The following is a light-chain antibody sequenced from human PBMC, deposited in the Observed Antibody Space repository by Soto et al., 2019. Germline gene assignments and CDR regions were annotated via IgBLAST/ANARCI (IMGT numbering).Light chain of an antibody. Sequence: QSVLTQPPSASGTPGQRITISCSGSSSNIGSHTVNWHQQVPGTAPKLLIYSNNERPSGDPDRFSGSKSGTSAALAISGHHSGDEADYYCAAWDDSLNCVIFGGGT. J-gene: IGLJ2*01. CDR3: AAWDDSLNCVI. CDR1: SSNIGSHT. CDR2: SNN. V-gene: IGLV1-44*01.